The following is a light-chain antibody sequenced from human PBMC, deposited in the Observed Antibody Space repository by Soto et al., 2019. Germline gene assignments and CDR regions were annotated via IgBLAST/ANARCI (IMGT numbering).Light chain of an antibody. V-gene: IGKV3-20*01. CDR2: GAS. CDR3: QQSGSSPWT. Sequence: EIVLTQSPGTLSLSPGERATLSCRASQSVSSYYLAWYQQKPGQGPRILIYGASSRATGIPDRFSGSGSGTDFTLTINRLEPEDFAVYYGQQSGSSPWTVGRGTKVEIK. CDR1: QSVSSYY. J-gene: IGKJ1*01.